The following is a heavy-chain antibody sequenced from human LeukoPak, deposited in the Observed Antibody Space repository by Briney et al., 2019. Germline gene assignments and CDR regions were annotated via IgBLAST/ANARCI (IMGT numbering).Heavy chain of an antibody. CDR3: ARTATVFGVVIRGYFDY. Sequence: PSETLSLTCTVSGGSISSYYWSWIRQPPGKGLEWIGYIYYSGSTNYNPSLKSRVTISVDTSKNQFSLKLSSVTAADTAVYYCARTATVFGVVIRGYFDYWGQGTLVTVSS. CDR2: IYYSGST. D-gene: IGHD3-3*01. V-gene: IGHV4-59*01. J-gene: IGHJ4*02. CDR1: GGSISSYY.